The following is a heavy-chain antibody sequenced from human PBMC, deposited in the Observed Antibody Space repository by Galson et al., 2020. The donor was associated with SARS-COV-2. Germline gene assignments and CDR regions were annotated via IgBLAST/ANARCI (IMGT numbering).Heavy chain of an antibody. CDR3: AKASFYFDSTGCYPNWFDP. CDR1: GLIFSDYG. D-gene: IGHD3-22*01. Sequence: GESLKISCPASGLIFSDYGFHLVRQAPGQGLEWVAVISYDGTSELYAESVTGRFTISRDESKNTLFLQMDTLRVEDTAVYHCAKASFYFDSTGCYPNWFDPWGPGTQVTVSS. J-gene: IGHJ5*02. V-gene: IGHV3-30*18. CDR2: ISYDGTSE.